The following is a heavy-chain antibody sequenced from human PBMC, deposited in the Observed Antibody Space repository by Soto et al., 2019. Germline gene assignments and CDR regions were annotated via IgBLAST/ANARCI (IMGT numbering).Heavy chain of an antibody. CDR2: ISPMFGAA. V-gene: IGHV1-69*19. CDR1: GGTFNTYA. D-gene: IGHD3-10*01. Sequence: QVQLVQSGAEMKKPGSSVKVSCQASGGTFNTYAMNWVRQAPGQGPEWMGDISPMFGAANYAPKFQGRVTITADESTGTSSMQSSSLTSEDTALYFCGREVQVHTPAFVYWGQGTLVPVSS. CDR3: GREVQVHTPAFVY. J-gene: IGHJ4*02.